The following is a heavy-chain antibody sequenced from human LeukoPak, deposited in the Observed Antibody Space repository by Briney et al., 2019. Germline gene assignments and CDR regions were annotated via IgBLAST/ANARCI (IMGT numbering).Heavy chain of an antibody. Sequence: GGSLRLSCAASGFTFSSYAMSWVRQAPGKGLEWVSGISPSGDIKCYVDSVKGRFTVSRDNSKNTLYLQINSLRDEDTAVYYCAKDDAWLQYNDWGQGTLVTVSS. J-gene: IGHJ4*02. CDR3: AKDDAWLQYND. CDR2: ISPSGDIK. V-gene: IGHV3-23*01. CDR1: GFTFSSYA. D-gene: IGHD5-24*01.